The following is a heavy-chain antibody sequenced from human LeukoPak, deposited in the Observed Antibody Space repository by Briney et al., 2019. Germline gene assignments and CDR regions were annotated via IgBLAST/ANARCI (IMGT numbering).Heavy chain of an antibody. CDR2: ISGSGGST. J-gene: IGHJ5*02. CDR1: GFTFSSYA. D-gene: IGHD2-2*01. Sequence: PGGSLRLSCAASGFTFSSYAMSWVRQAPGKGLEWVSAISGSGGSTYYADSVKGRFTISRDNPKNTLYLQMNSLRAEDTAVYYCAKYACSSTSCPNWFDPWGQGTLVTVSS. V-gene: IGHV3-23*01. CDR3: AKYACSSTSCPNWFDP.